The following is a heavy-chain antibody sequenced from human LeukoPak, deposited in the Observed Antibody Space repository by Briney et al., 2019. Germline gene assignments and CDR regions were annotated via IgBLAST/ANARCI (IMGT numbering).Heavy chain of an antibody. J-gene: IGHJ4*02. CDR2: IKQDGSEK. Sequence: GGSLRLSSAASGFTFSTYWMRWVRQAPGKGLAWVANIKQDGSEKYYLDSVKGRFAISRDNAKNSLYLQMNSLRAEDTAVYFCTREAAAGIEYWGQGTLVTVSS. CDR1: GFTFSTYW. D-gene: IGHD6-13*01. V-gene: IGHV3-7*01. CDR3: TREAAAGIEY.